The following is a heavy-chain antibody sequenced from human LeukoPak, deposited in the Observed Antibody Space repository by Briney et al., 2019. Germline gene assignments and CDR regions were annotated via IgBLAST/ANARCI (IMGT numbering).Heavy chain of an antibody. Sequence: SGGSLRLSCAASGFTFSSYSMNWVRQAPGKGLEWVSSISSSSSYIYYADSVKGRFTISRDNAKNSLYLQMNSLRAEDTAVYYCARGSNWNSISTPNWFDHWGQGTLVTVSS. J-gene: IGHJ5*02. CDR3: ARGSNWNSISTPNWFDH. V-gene: IGHV3-21*01. CDR1: GFTFSSYS. CDR2: ISSSSSYI. D-gene: IGHD1-7*01.